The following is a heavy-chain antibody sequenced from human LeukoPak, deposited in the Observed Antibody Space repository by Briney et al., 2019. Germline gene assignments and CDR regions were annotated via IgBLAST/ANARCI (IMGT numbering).Heavy chain of an antibody. Sequence: SGPTLVNPTQTLTLTCTFSGFSLTTHGVGVGWIRQPPGKALEWPGHSYWDDDKRYSPSLRSRRTITQKTSKHQVVLVMTNMDPVDTATYYCAHRHDHVRGVVVTFDSRGQGTLVTVSS. J-gene: IGHJ4*02. D-gene: IGHD3-10*02. CDR2: SYWDDDK. CDR3: AHRHDHVRGVVVTFDS. V-gene: IGHV2-5*02. CDR1: GFSLTTHGVG.